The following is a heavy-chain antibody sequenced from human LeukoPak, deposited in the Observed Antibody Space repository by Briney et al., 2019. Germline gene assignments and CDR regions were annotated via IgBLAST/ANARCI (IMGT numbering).Heavy chain of an antibody. V-gene: IGHV3-30-3*01. CDR1: GFTFSNYA. CDR3: VKDRTGTYTLDY. CDR2: ISDDGSGQ. Sequence: GGSLRLSCAATGFTFSNYAIHWGRQAPGKGLEWVAFISDDGSGQHYADSVKGRFTISRDNSKNTLNLQMYSLRAEDTAVYYCVKDRTGTYTLDYWGQGTLVTVSS. J-gene: IGHJ4*02. D-gene: IGHD3-16*01.